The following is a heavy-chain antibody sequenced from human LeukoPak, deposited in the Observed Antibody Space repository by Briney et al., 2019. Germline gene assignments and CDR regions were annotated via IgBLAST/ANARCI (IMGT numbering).Heavy chain of an antibody. CDR3: ARYRGGYDWDY. Sequence: GGSLRLSCAASGFTFSSYSMNWVRQAPGKGLEWVSSISSSSYIYYADSVKGRFTISRDNAKNSLYLQMNSLRAEDTAVYYCARYRGGYDWDYWGQGTLVTVSS. CDR2: ISSSSYI. CDR1: GFTFSSYS. V-gene: IGHV3-21*01. J-gene: IGHJ4*02. D-gene: IGHD5-12*01.